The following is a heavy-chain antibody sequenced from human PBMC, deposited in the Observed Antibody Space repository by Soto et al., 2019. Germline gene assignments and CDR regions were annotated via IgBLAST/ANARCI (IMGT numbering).Heavy chain of an antibody. D-gene: IGHD3-10*01. J-gene: IGHJ4*02. CDR3: ATSYGSGYRAFDY. V-gene: IGHV1-69*04. CDR2: VNPILSMS. CDR1: GDSFKFYV. Sequence: GVPVKVSCKACGDSFKFYVIYWVRQAPGLGLEWMGRVNPILSMSNYAQRFQGRVTMTADKSTSTAYMELSGLRSEDTAMYYCATSYGSGYRAFDYWGQGALVTVSS.